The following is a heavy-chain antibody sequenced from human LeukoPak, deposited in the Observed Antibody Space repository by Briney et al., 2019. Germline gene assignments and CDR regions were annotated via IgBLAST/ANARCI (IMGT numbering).Heavy chain of an antibody. Sequence: PGGSLRLSCAASGFTFSSYAMSWVRQAPGKGLEWVSAISGSGGSTYYADSVKGRFTISRDNSKNTLYLQMNSLRAEDTAVYYCAKDAPDIVVVVAAGYYFDYWGQGTLVTVSS. CDR3: AKDAPDIVVVVAAGYYFDY. CDR2: ISGSGGST. V-gene: IGHV3-23*01. J-gene: IGHJ4*02. D-gene: IGHD2-15*01. CDR1: GFTFSSYA.